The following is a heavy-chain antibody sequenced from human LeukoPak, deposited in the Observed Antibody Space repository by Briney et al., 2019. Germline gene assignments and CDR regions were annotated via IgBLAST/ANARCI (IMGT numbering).Heavy chain of an antibody. J-gene: IGHJ6*02. V-gene: IGHV3-9*01. CDR1: GFTFDDYA. CDR2: ISWNSGSI. D-gene: IGHD6-13*01. Sequence: GRSLRLSCAASGFTFDDYAMHWVRQAPGKGLEWVSGISWNSGSIGYADSVKGRFTISRDNAKNSLYLQMNSLRAEDTALYYCAKDRSIAAAQYYYYGMDVWGQGTTVTVSS. CDR3: AKDRSIAAAQYYYYGMDV.